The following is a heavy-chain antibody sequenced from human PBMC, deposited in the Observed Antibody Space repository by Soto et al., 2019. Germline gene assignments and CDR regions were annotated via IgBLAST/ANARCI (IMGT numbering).Heavy chain of an antibody. CDR3: ARELRYCSSTSCYALMGWFDP. Sequence: QVQLQESGPGLVKPSGTLSLTCAVSSGSISSSNWWSWVRQPPGKGLEWIGEIYHSGSTNYNPSLKSRVTISVDKSKNQFSLKLSSVTAADTAVYYCARELRYCSSTSCYALMGWFDPWGQGTLVTVSS. D-gene: IGHD2-2*01. V-gene: IGHV4-4*02. J-gene: IGHJ5*02. CDR1: SGSISSSNW. CDR2: IYHSGST.